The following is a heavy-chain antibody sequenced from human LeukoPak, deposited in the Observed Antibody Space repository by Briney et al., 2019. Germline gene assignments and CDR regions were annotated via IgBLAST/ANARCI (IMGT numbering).Heavy chain of an antibody. CDR3: ARVSSSWYQDWYFDL. Sequence: SETLSLTCTVSGGSISSSSYYWGWIRQPPGKGLEWIGNIYYSGCTYYKPSLKSRVTMSVDTSKNQFSLKLSSVTAADTAVYYCARVSSSWYQDWYFDLWGRGTLVTVSS. CDR1: GGSISSSSYY. CDR2: IYYSGCT. J-gene: IGHJ2*01. D-gene: IGHD6-13*01. V-gene: IGHV4-39*07.